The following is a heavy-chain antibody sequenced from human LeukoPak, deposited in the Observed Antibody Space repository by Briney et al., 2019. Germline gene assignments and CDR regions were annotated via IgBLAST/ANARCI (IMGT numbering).Heavy chain of an antibody. Sequence: ASVNVSCKASGYSFTGYYMHWVRQAPGQGLEWMGWINPNSGGTNYAQKFQGRVTMSRDTSISTAYMELSRLRSDDPAVYYCARGGDTISWGQLEKVAMLRLVIEYWGQGSLVTVSS. CDR2: INPNSGGT. CDR1: GYSFTGYY. D-gene: IGHD1-1*01. CDR3: ARGGDTISWGQLEKVAMLRLVIEY. J-gene: IGHJ4*02. V-gene: IGHV1-2*02.